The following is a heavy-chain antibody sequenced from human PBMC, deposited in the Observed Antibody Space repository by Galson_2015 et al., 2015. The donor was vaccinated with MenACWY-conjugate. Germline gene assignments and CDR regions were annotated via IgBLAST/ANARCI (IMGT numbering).Heavy chain of an antibody. J-gene: IGHJ3*02. CDR1: GFTFSSYA. CDR2: ISGSDGQT. CDR3: AKVSRVGATLGPYDGSDI. Sequence: SLRLSCAASGFTFSSYAMSWVRQAPGKGLEWVSGISGSDGQTFYAGSVKGRFTISRDNSKNTLYLQMNSLRAADTATYYCAKVSRVGATLGPYDGSDIWGQGTMVTVSS. D-gene: IGHD1-26*01. V-gene: IGHV3-23*01.